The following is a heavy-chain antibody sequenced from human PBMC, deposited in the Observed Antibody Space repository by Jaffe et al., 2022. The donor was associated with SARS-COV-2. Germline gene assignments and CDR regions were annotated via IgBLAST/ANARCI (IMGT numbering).Heavy chain of an antibody. D-gene: IGHD6-13*01. V-gene: IGHV3-73*01. Sequence: EVQLVESGGGLVQPGGSLKLSCAASGFTFSGSAVHWVRQASGKGLEWVGRIRSKANNYATASAESVKGRFAIFRDDSQNTAYLQMNSLKTEDTAVYYCIRLAESPDGSIAATGNFDCWGQGTLVTVSS. CDR3: IRLAESPDGSIAATGNFDC. CDR1: GFTFSGSA. CDR2: IRSKANNYAT. J-gene: IGHJ4*02.